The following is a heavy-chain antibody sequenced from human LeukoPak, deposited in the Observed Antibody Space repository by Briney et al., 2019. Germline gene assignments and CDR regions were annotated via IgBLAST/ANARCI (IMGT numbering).Heavy chain of an antibody. J-gene: IGHJ4*02. CDR1: GGSFSGYY. D-gene: IGHD5-12*01. V-gene: IGHV4-34*01. Sequence: SETLSLTCAVYGGSFSGYYWSWIRQPPGKGLEWIGEINHSGSTNYNPSLKSRVTISVDTSKSQFSLKLSSVTAADTAVYYCARIVYSGYDYLNGFDYWGQGTLVTVSS. CDR2: INHSGST. CDR3: ARIVYSGYDYLNGFDY.